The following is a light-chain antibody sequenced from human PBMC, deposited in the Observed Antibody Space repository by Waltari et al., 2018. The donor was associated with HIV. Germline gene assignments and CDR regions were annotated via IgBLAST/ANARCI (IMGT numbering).Light chain of an antibody. Sequence: VMTQSTASLSVSPGERATLSRRASQSVNSHLAWYQHKPGQAPRLLLYGASTRATGVPARFSGSGSGTEFTLPISSLQSEDFAVYFCQQYNHWPPYTFGQGTKLEIK. J-gene: IGKJ2*01. CDR2: GAS. V-gene: IGKV3-15*01. CDR1: QSVNSH. CDR3: QQYNHWPPYT.